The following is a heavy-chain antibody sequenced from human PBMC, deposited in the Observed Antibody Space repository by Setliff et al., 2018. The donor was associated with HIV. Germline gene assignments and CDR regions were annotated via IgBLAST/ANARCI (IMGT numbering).Heavy chain of an antibody. J-gene: IGHJ3*01. CDR3: ASYGCGSENDAFRV. CDR1: GGSISSSSYY. Sequence: PSETLSLTCTVSGGSISSSSYYWGWIRQPPGKGLEWIGSIYYSGSTYYNPSLKSRVTISVDTSKNQFSLNVNSVTAADTAVYYCASYGCGSENDAFRVWGQGTMVTVSS. CDR2: IYYSGST. V-gene: IGHV4-39*01. D-gene: IGHD5-12*01.